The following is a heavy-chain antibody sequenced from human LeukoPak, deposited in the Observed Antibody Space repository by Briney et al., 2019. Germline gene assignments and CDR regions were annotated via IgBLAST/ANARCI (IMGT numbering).Heavy chain of an antibody. CDR1: GGSISSYY. Sequence: SETLSLTCTVSGGSISSYYWSWIRQPPGKGLEWIGYIYYSGSTNFNPSLKSRVTISVDTSKNQFSLKLSSVTAADTAVYYCARGSGSHFPFDYWGQGTLVTVSS. D-gene: IGHD3-10*01. CDR3: ARGSGSHFPFDY. V-gene: IGHV4-59*01. J-gene: IGHJ4*02. CDR2: IYYSGST.